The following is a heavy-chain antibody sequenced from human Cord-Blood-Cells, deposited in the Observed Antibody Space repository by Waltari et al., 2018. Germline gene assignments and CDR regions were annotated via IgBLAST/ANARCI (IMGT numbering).Heavy chain of an antibody. CDR1: GFTFDDYA. CDR3: ATEIKYSSSSGFDY. D-gene: IGHD6-6*01. J-gene: IGHJ4*02. V-gene: IGHV3-9*01. Sequence: EVQLVESGGGLVQPGRSLRLSCAASGFTFDDYAMHWVRPAPGKGLAWVSGISWNSGSIVYADSVKGRFTISRDNAKNSLYLQMNSLRAEDTALYYCATEIKYSSSSGFDYWGQGTLVTVSS. CDR2: ISWNSGSI.